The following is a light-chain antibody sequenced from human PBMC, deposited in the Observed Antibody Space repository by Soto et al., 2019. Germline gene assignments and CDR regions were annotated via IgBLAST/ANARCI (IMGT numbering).Light chain of an antibody. CDR2: AAS. J-gene: IGKJ5*01. CDR1: QRISNY. V-gene: IGKV1-17*01. Sequence: PSSLSASVGGRVTITCRPSQRISNYLSWYQQKPGKAPKLLIYAASTLQSGVPSRFSGSGSGTDFTLAISSLQPEDFATYYCQQPNSYPITFGQGTRLEIK. CDR3: QQPNSYPIT.